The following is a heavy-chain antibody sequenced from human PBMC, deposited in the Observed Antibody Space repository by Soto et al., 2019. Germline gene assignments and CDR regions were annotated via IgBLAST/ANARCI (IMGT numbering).Heavy chain of an antibody. Sequence: PSQTLSLTCAISGGSVSSNSAAWNWIRQSPSRGLEWLGRTYYRSKWYNDYEVSVKSRITINPDTSKNQFSLQLNSVTPEDTAVYYCARSGIQLWKDLIDYWGQGTLVTVSS. CDR1: GGSVSSNSAA. CDR2: TYYRSKWYN. D-gene: IGHD5-18*01. V-gene: IGHV6-1*01. CDR3: ARSGIQLWKDLIDY. J-gene: IGHJ4*02.